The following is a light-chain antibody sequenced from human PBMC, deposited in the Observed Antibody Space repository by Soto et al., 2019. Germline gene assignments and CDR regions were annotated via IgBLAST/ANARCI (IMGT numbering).Light chain of an antibody. V-gene: IGKV3-20*01. J-gene: IGKJ2*01. CDR3: HQFGSSPRAFT. CDR1: QSVSTRY. Sequence: ESMLTQSPGTLSLSPGERATLSCRASQSVSTRYLAWYQQKPGQAPSLLIYGASIRAAGIPDRFSGSGSGTDFTLTISRLEPEDFAVYYCHQFGSSPRAFTFGQGTKLEI. CDR2: GAS.